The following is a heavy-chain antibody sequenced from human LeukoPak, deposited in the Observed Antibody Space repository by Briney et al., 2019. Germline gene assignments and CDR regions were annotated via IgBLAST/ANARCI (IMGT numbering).Heavy chain of an antibody. D-gene: IGHD2-15*01. J-gene: IGHJ6*02. CDR2: IWYDGSNK. V-gene: IGHV3-33*08. Sequence: PGGSLRLSCAASGFNFTNYSMNWVRQAPGKGLEWVAAIWYDGSNKYYADSVKSRFTISRDNSKNTLYLQMNSLRAEDTAVYYCARDWARGGYYYYGMDVWGQGTTVTVSS. CDR3: ARDWARGGYYYYGMDV. CDR1: GFNFTNYS.